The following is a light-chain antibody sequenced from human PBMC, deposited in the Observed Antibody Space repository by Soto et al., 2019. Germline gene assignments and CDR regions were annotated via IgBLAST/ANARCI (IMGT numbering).Light chain of an antibody. Sequence: DIQMTQSPSSLSASVGDRVTITCRASQSISTYLNWYQQKPGKAPKLLIYAASRLQGGVPSRFSGSGSGTKFTLTIASLQPDDFATYYCQQYHSLPLTFGGGTKVDIK. J-gene: IGKJ4*01. CDR1: QSISTY. CDR2: AAS. V-gene: IGKV1-39*01. CDR3: QQYHSLPLT.